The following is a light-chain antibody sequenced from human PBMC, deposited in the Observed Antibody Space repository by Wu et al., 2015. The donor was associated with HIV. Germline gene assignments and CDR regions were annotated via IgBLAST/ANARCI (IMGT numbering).Light chain of an antibody. V-gene: IGKV3-15*01. J-gene: IGKJ1*01. CDR2: GAS. Sequence: EIVMTQSPATLSVSPGERATLSCRASQSVSTTYLAWYQQKPGQGPRLLIYGASSRATGIPARFSGSGSGTEFTLTISSMQSEDFAVYYCQQYNNWPLRFGQGTKVEIK. CDR1: QSVSTTY. CDR3: QQYNNWPLR.